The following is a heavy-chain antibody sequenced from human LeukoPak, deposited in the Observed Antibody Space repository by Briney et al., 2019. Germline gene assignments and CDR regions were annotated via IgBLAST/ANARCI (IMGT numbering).Heavy chain of an antibody. V-gene: IGHV3-23*01. CDR1: GFTFSSYA. CDR3: ARADSGSYYTGLSDY. CDR2: ISGSGGST. J-gene: IGHJ4*02. D-gene: IGHD1-26*01. Sequence: AGGSLRLSCAASGFTFSSYAMSWVRQAPGKGLEWVSAISGSGGSTYYADSVKGRFTISRDNSKNTLYLQMNSLRAEDTAVYYCARADSGSYYTGLSDYWGQGTLVTVSS.